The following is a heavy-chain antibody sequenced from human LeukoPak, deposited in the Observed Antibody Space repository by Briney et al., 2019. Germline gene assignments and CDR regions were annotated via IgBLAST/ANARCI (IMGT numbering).Heavy chain of an antibody. CDR1: GGTFSSYA. D-gene: IGHD1-26*01. Sequence: ASVTVSCTASGGTFSSYAISWVRQAPGQGLEWMGGIIPIFDTANYAQKFQGRVTITADESTSTAYMELSSLRSEDTAVYYCARSYSGSYYRPDYWGQGTLVTVSS. V-gene: IGHV1-69*13. CDR3: ARSYSGSYYRPDY. J-gene: IGHJ4*02. CDR2: IIPIFDTA.